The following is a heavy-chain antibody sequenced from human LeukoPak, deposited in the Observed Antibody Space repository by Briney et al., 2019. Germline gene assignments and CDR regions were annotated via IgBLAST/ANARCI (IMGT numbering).Heavy chain of an antibody. J-gene: IGHJ3*02. V-gene: IGHV3-23*01. CDR3: AKDLSLLRYFDWPPLDAFDI. CDR1: GFTFSSYA. D-gene: IGHD3-9*01. Sequence: GGSLRLSCAASGFTFSSYAMGWVRQAPGKGLEWASAISGSGGSTYYADSVKGRFTISRDNTKNTLYLQMNSLRAEDTAVYYCAKDLSLLRYFDWPPLDAFDIWGQGTMVTVSS. CDR2: ISGSGGST.